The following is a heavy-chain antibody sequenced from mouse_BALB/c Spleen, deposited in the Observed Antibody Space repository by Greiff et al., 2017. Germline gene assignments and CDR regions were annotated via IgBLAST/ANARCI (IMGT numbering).Heavy chain of an antibody. CDR2: ISSGGGST. V-gene: IGHV5-12-1*01. CDR3: ARHDYDWYFDV. D-gene: IGHD2-4*01. Sequence: EVMLVESGGGLVKPGGSLKLSCAASGFAFSSYDMSWVRQTPEKRLEWVAYISSGGGSTYYPDTVKGRFTISRDNAKNTLYLQMSSLKSEDTAMYYCARHDYDWYFDVWGAGTTVTVSS. J-gene: IGHJ1*01. CDR1: GFAFSSYD.